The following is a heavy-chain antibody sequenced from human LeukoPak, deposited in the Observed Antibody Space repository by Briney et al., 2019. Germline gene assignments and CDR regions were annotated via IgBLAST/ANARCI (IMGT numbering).Heavy chain of an antibody. CDR1: GYSFTSYW. V-gene: IGHV5-51*01. Sequence: GESLKISCKGSGYSFTSYWIGWVRQMPGKGLEWMGIIYPGDSDTRYSPSFQGQVTISADKSISTAYLQWSSLKASDTAMYYCARLDIVVVPAAHQKHKHGTYYFDYWGQGTLVTVSS. J-gene: IGHJ4*02. CDR2: IYPGDSDT. CDR3: ARLDIVVVPAAHQKHKHGTYYFDY. D-gene: IGHD2-2*01.